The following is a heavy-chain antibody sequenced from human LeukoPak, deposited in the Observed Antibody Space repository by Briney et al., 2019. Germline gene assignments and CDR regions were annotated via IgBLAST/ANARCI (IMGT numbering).Heavy chain of an antibody. D-gene: IGHD1-20*01. V-gene: IGHV4-34*01. CDR2: INHSGST. J-gene: IGHJ3*02. Sequence: SETLSLTCAVYGESFGGYYWSWLRQPPGRGLEWIGEINHSGSTNYNPSLTSRVTISVDTSKTQFSLKLSSVTAADTAVYYCARGVNNWNVDVFDIWGQGTMVTVSS. CDR1: GESFGGYY. CDR3: ARGVNNWNVDVFDI.